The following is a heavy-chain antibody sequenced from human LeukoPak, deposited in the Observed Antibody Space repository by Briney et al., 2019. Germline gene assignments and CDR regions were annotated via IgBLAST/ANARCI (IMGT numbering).Heavy chain of an antibody. V-gene: IGHV3-13*01. CDR2: IGTAGDT. CDR3: ARAAGGYYSRRHYGMDV. CDR1: GFTFSSYD. J-gene: IGHJ6*02. D-gene: IGHD3-22*01. Sequence: GGSLRLSCAASGFTFSSYDMHWARQATGKGLEWVSAIGTAGDTYYPGSVKGRFTISRENAKNSLYLQMNSLRAGDTAVYYCARAAGGYYSRRHYGMDVWGQGTTVTVSS.